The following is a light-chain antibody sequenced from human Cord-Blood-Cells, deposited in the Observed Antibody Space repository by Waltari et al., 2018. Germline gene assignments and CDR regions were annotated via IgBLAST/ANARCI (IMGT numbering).Light chain of an antibody. CDR3: HQSSSLPLT. V-gene: IGKV6-21*01. CDR1: QSIGSS. CDR2: CAS. Sequence: EIVLTQSPAFPSVTPKEKVTITCRASQSIGSSLHRYQQKTDQSPKLLIKCASQSFSGVPSRFSGSGSETDFTLTINSLEAEEASTYYCHQSSSLPLTFGGGTKVEIK. J-gene: IGKJ4*01.